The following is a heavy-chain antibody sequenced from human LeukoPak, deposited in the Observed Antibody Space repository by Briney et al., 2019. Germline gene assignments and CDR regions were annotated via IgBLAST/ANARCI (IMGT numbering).Heavy chain of an antibody. D-gene: IGHD2-2*01. CDR3: ARDKGAAAMRWFDP. CDR2: ISSSSSTI. V-gene: IGHV3-48*01. J-gene: IGHJ5*02. CDR1: GFTFSSYS. Sequence: GGSLRLSCAASGFTFSSYSMNWVRQAPWKGLEWVSYISSSSSTIYYADSVKGRFTISRDNAKNSLYLQMNSLRAEDTAVYYCARDKGAAAMRWFDPWGQGTLVTVSS.